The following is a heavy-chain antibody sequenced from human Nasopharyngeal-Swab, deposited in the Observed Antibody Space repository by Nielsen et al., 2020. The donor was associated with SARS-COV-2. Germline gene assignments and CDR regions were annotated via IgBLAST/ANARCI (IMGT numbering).Heavy chain of an antibody. D-gene: IGHD3-3*01. CDR3: ARTPLTIFGVGDAFDI. V-gene: IGHV4-39*01. Sequence: GSLRLSCTVSGGSISSSSYYWGWIRQPPGKVLEWIGSIYYSGSTYYNPSLKSRVTISVDTSKNQFSLKLSSVTAADTAVYYCARTPLTIFGVGDAFDIWGQGTMVTVSS. CDR2: IYYSGST. CDR1: GGSISSSSYY. J-gene: IGHJ3*02.